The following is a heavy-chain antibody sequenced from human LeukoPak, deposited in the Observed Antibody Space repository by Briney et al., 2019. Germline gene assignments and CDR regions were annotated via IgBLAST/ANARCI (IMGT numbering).Heavy chain of an antibody. CDR3: ARVPRYCSGGSCKPY. CDR1: GVSISYATYQ. J-gene: IGHJ4*02. Sequence: SETLSLTCTVSGVSISYATYQWTWIRQSAGKGLEWIGLIPKSGTTNYNPSHKSRVTISIDTTKNQFSLKLTSVTAADTAVYYCARVPRYCSGGSCKPYLGRGTLVTVSS. V-gene: IGHV4-61*02. D-gene: IGHD2-15*01. CDR2: IPKSGTT.